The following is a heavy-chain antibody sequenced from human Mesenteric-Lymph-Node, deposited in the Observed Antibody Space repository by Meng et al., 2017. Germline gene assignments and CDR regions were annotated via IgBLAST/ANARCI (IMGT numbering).Heavy chain of an antibody. CDR1: GYTFTNYG. CDR2: ISAYNGNT. CDR3: ARVEVGITSGDY. Sequence: QDQLVQFGGEVKKPGASVKVSFKASGYTFTNYGITWVRQAPGQGLEWMGWISAYNGNTNYAQTLQGRLTMTTDTSTSTAYMELRSLRSDDTAVYYCARVEVGITSGDYWGQGTLVTVSS. V-gene: IGHV1-18*01. D-gene: IGHD1-26*01. J-gene: IGHJ4*02.